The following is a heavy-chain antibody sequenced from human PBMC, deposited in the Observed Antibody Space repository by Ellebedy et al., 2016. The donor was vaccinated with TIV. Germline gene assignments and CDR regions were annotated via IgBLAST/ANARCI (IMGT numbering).Heavy chain of an antibody. CDR1: GYPFASYY. CDR2: INPSGGST. J-gene: IGHJ4*02. Sequence: AASVKVSCKASGYPFASYYMHWVRQAPGQGLEWMGIINPSGGSTSYALKFQGRVTITRDTSASTAYMELSSLRSEDMAVYYCARGYSGYEFDYWGQGTLVTVSS. CDR3: ARGYSGYEFDY. D-gene: IGHD5-12*01. V-gene: IGHV1-46*01.